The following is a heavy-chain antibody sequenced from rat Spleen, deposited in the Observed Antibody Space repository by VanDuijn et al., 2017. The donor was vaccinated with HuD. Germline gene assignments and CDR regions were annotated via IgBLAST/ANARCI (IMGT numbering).Heavy chain of an antibody. CDR1: GFIFNNYD. D-gene: IGHD1-9*01. J-gene: IGHJ2*01. CDR2: ISYGDSSGHSAT. Sequence: EVQLVESGGGLVQPGGSLQVSCAASGFIFNNYDMAWVRQAPTKGLEWVATISYGDSSGHSATYYRDSVKGRFTISRDNAKSTLSLQVDSLRSEDTATYYCATRHYGYTDYFDYWGQGVMVTVSS. V-gene: IGHV5-29*01. CDR3: ATRHYGYTDYFDY.